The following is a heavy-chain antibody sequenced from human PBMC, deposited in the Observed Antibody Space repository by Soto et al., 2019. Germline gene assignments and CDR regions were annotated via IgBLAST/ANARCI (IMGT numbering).Heavy chain of an antibody. CDR2: INHRGDT. Sequence: QVQIQQWGAGLLRPSETLSLTCGVSRGSFSAYYWTWTRQPPGKGLEWIAEINHRGDTTYNPSLRSRVTISVDTSRNHFFLRLNSVTVADTAIYYCASNTVTPVDAMDVWGQGTTVTVS. V-gene: IGHV4-34*02. D-gene: IGHD4-17*01. CDR1: RGSFSAYY. J-gene: IGHJ6*02. CDR3: ASNTVTPVDAMDV.